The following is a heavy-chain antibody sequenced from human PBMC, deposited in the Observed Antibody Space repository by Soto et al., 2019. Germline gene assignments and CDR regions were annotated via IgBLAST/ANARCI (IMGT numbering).Heavy chain of an antibody. D-gene: IGHD2-2*02. CDR1: GGSIRSGGYY. CDR3: AREYTYGSNFFDC. V-gene: IGHV4-31*02. J-gene: IGHJ4*02. CDR2: ISHSGST. Sequence: SETLSLTCTVSGGSIRSGGYYWNWIRQHPGKGLEWIGYISHSGSTYYNPSLKSRVIISVDTSKNQFSLSLTSVTAADTAVYYCAREYTYGSNFFDCWGQGALVTV.